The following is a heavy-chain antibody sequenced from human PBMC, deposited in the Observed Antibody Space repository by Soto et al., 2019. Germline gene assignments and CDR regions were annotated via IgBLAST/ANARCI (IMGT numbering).Heavy chain of an antibody. CDR1: DGSVSRGNHF. CDR3: ARGVVVAGPAFYFYGLDV. J-gene: IGHJ6*02. Sequence: PSEILSLTCTVADGSVSRGNHFWSWIRQAPGKGLEWVGYIYYSGSTNYNPSLKRRVTISLDTSKNQFSLKLNSVTAADTAVYFCARGVVVAGPAFYFYGLDVWGQGTTVTVSS. CDR2: IYYSGST. V-gene: IGHV4-61*01. D-gene: IGHD2-15*01.